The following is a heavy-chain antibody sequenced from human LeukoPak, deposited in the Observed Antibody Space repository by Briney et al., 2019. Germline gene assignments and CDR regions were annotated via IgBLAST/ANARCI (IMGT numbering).Heavy chain of an antibody. CDR1: GFTFSSYS. D-gene: IGHD3-9*01. Sequence: PGGSLRLSCAASGFTFSSYSMNWVRQAPGKGLEWVSSISSSSSYIYYADSVKGRFTISRDNAKNSLYLQMNSLRAEDTALYYCARSMGVILTGELDYWGQGTLVTVSP. J-gene: IGHJ4*02. CDR3: ARSMGVILTGELDY. V-gene: IGHV3-21*04. CDR2: ISSSSSYI.